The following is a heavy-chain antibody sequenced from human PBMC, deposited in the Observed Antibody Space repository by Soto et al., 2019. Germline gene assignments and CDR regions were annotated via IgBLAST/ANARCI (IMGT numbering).Heavy chain of an antibody. CDR3: ARHWRNYIAFDI. V-gene: IGHV5-10-1*01. CDR2: IDPSDSYT. J-gene: IGHJ3*02. CDR1: GYSLSSYW. Sequence: GESLKISCTGAGYSLSSYWFSWVRQMPGKGLEWMGRIDPSDSYTNYSPSFQGHVTISADKSISTAYLQWSSLKASDTAMYYCARHWRNYIAFDIWGQGTMVTVSS. D-gene: IGHD1-7*01.